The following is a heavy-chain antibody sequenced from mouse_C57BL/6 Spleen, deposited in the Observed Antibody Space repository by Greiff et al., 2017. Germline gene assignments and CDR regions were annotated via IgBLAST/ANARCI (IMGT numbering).Heavy chain of an antibody. D-gene: IGHD1-1*01. CDR2: FYPGSGSI. V-gene: IGHV1-62-2*01. J-gene: IGHJ3*01. Sequence: VKLMESGAELVKPGASVKLSCKASGYTFTEYTIHWVKQRSGQGLEWIGWFYPGSGSIKYNEKFKDKATLTADKSSSTVYMELSRWTSEDSAVYFCARHEEGAYGTWFAYWGQGTLVTVSA. CDR3: ARHEEGAYGTWFAY. CDR1: GYTFTEYT.